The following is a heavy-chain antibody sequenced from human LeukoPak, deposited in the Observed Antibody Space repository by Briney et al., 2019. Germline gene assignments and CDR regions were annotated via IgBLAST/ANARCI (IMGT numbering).Heavy chain of an antibody. CDR1: GFTFSSYG. J-gene: IGHJ2*01. CDR2: ISYDGSNK. CDR3: ARPLMPGGYFDL. V-gene: IGHV3-30*03. Sequence: PGGSLRLSCAASGFTFSSYGMHWVRQAPGKGLEWVAVISYDGSNKYYADSVKGRFTISRDNSKNTLYLQMNSLRAEDTAVYYCARPLMPGGYFDLWGRGTLVTVSA. D-gene: IGHD2-15*01.